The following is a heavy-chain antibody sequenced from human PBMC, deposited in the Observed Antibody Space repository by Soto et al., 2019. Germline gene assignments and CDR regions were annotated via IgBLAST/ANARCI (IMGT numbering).Heavy chain of an antibody. V-gene: IGHV3-30-3*01. D-gene: IGHD4-17*01. Sequence: PGGSVRLSCXASGFTFSSYAMHWVRQAPGKGLEWVAVISYDGSNKYYADSVKGRFTISRDNSKNTLYLQMNSLRAEDTAVYYCAGVRAGLTTVTFPAYWGQGTLVTVSS. CDR3: AGVRAGLTTVTFPAY. CDR1: GFTFSSYA. CDR2: ISYDGSNK. J-gene: IGHJ4*02.